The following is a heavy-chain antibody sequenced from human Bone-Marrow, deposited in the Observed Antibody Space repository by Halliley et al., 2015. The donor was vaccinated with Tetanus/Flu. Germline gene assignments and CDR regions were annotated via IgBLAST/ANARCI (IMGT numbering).Heavy chain of an antibody. CDR2: INRRGSP. Sequence: INRRGSPDYNPSLWGRAPISMDTSKNQFSLDLRSVTAADTALYYCARRIAAAGTVGDAAFDIWGQGTTVTVSS. D-gene: IGHD6-13*01. J-gene: IGHJ3*02. CDR3: ARRIAAAGTVGDAAFDI. V-gene: IGHV4-31*02.